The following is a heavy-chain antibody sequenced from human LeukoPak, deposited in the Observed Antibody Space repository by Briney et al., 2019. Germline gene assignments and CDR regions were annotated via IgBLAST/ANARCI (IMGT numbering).Heavy chain of an antibody. CDR1: GFTFSSYG. Sequence: GGSLRLSCAASGFTFSSYGMSWVRQAPGKGQEWVSAISGSGGSTFYADSVKGRFTISRDNPKNTLFLQMNSLRAEDTAVYYCATSRFYYYPYYWGQGTLVTVSS. V-gene: IGHV3-23*01. J-gene: IGHJ4*02. CDR3: ATSRFYYYPYY. D-gene: IGHD3-10*01. CDR2: ISGSGGST.